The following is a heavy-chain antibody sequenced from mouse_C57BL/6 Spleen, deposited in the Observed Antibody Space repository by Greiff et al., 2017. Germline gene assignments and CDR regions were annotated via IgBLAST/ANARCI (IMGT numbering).Heavy chain of an antibody. Sequence: QVQLQQPGAELVRPRSSVKLSCKASGYTFTSYWMHWVKQRPIQGLEWIGNIDPSDSETHYNQKFKDKATLTVDKSSSTAYMQLSSLTSEDSAVYYCARSRDYYAMDYWGQGTSVTVSS. CDR3: ARSRDYYAMDY. J-gene: IGHJ4*01. CDR2: IDPSDSET. V-gene: IGHV1-52*01. CDR1: GYTFTSYW.